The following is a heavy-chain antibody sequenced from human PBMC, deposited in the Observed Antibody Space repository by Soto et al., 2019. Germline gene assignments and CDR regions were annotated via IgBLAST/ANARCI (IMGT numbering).Heavy chain of an antibody. CDR1: GGSFSGYY. CDR3: AIKKHPSIAVAGTPSWFDP. CDR2: INHSGST. Sequence: NPSETLSLTCAVYGGSFSGYYWSWIRQPPGKGLEWIGEINHSGSTNYNPSLKSRVTISVDTSKNQFSLKLSSVTAADTAVYYCAIKKHPSIAVAGTPSWFDPWGQGTLVTVSS. J-gene: IGHJ5*02. V-gene: IGHV4-34*01. D-gene: IGHD6-19*01.